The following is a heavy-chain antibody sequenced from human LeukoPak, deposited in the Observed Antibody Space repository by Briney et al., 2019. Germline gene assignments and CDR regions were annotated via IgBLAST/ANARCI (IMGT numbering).Heavy chain of an antibody. Sequence: PGGSLRLSCAASEFTFSSYWMSWVRQAPGKGLEWVANIKQDGGQIYYLESVKGRFTVSRDNAKNSLYLQMNSLRAEDTALYYCAREVSEGFDFWGQGTLVTVSS. CDR2: IKQDGGQI. CDR3: AREVSEGFDF. D-gene: IGHD3-22*01. CDR1: EFTFSSYW. J-gene: IGHJ4*02. V-gene: IGHV3-7*01.